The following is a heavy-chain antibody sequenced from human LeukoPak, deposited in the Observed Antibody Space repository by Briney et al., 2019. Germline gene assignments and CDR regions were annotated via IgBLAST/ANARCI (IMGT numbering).Heavy chain of an antibody. J-gene: IGHJ4*02. V-gene: IGHV4-39*07. CDR1: GGSISSSSYY. CDR3: ARVDQWLRY. Sequence: SETLSLTCTVSGGSISSSSYYWGWIRQPPGKGLEWIGSIYYSGSTYYNPSLKSRVTISVDTSKNQFSLKLSSVTAADTAVYYCARVDQWLRYWGQGTLVTVSS. CDR2: IYYSGST. D-gene: IGHD6-19*01.